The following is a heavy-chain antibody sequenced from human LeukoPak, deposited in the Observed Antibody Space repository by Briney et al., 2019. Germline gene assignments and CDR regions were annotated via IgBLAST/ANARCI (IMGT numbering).Heavy chain of an antibody. CDR3: ARGYCSSTSCWNSAGV. J-gene: IGHJ6*02. CDR2: ISAYNGNT. CDR1: GYTFTSYG. V-gene: IGHV1-18*01. Sequence: ASVKVSCKASGYTFTSYGISWVRQAPGQGLEWMGWISAYNGNTNYAQKLQGRVTMTTDTSTSTAYMELSSLRSEDTAVYYCARGYCSSTSCWNSAGVWGQGTTVTVSS. D-gene: IGHD2-2*01.